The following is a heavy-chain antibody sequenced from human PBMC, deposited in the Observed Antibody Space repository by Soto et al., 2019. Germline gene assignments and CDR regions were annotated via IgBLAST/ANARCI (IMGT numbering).Heavy chain of an antibody. CDR3: ARDRHGTVAQGNWFDP. CDR2: VYHTGIT. CDR1: GGSIISSNW. V-gene: IGHV4-4*02. Sequence: PSETLSLTCAVSGGSIISSNWWSWVRQPPGKGLQWIGEVYHTGITNYNPSLQSRLTISVDKSKNQFSLKLNSVTAADTAVYYCARDRHGTVAQGNWFDPWGQGILVTVSS. J-gene: IGHJ5*02. D-gene: IGHD4-4*01.